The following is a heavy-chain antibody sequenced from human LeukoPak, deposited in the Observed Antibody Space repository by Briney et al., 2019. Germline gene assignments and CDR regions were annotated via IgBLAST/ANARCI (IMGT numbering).Heavy chain of an antibody. D-gene: IGHD3-22*01. CDR3: ARGRPYYYDSSGRFDP. V-gene: IGHV4-34*01. Sequence: SETLSLTCAVYGVSFSGYYWSWIRQPPGKGLEWIGEINHSGSTNYNPSLKSRVTISVDTSKNQFSLKLSSVTAADTAVYYCARGRPYYYDSSGRFDPWGQGTLVTVSS. CDR1: GVSFSGYY. CDR2: INHSGST. J-gene: IGHJ5*02.